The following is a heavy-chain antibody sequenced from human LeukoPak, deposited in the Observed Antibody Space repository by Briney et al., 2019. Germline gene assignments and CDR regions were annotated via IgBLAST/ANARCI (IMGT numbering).Heavy chain of an antibody. CDR1: GGSFSVYY. CDR3: ARDRYFDY. CDR2: INHSGST. V-gene: IGHV4-34*01. D-gene: IGHD2-15*01. Sequence: PSETLSLTCAVYGGSFSVYYWSWIRQPPGKGLEWIGEINHSGSTNYNPSLKSRVTISVDTSKNQFSLKLSSVTAADTAVYYCARDRYFDYWGQGTLVTVSS. J-gene: IGHJ4*02.